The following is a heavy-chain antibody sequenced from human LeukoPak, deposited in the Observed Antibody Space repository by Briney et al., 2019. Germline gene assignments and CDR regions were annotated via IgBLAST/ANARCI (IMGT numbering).Heavy chain of an antibody. CDR3: ARDEGLRYFDRTIGAFDI. CDR1: GFTFSSYE. V-gene: IGHV3-48*03. Sequence: GGSLRLSCAASGFTFSSYEMNWVRRAPGKGLEWVSYISSSGSTIYYADSVKGRFTISRGNAKNSLYLQMNSLRAEDTAVYYCARDEGLRYFDRTIGAFDIWGQGTMVTVSS. D-gene: IGHD3-9*01. CDR2: ISSSGSTI. J-gene: IGHJ3*02.